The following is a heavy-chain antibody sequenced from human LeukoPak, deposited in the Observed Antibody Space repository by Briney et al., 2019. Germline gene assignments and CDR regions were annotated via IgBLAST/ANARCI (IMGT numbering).Heavy chain of an antibody. Sequence: SETLSLTCVVYGGSFSGYYWSWIRQPPGKGLEWIGEINHSGSTNYNPSLKSRVTISVDTSKNQFSLKLSSVTAADTAVYYCASIGYDSSGYLNWFDPRGQGTLVTVSS. J-gene: IGHJ5*02. CDR2: INHSGST. CDR1: GGSFSGYY. V-gene: IGHV4-34*01. CDR3: ASIGYDSSGYLNWFDP. D-gene: IGHD3-22*01.